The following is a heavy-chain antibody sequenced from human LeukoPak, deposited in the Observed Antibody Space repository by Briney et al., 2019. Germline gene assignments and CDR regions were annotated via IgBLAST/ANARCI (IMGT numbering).Heavy chain of an antibody. CDR2: ISYDGSNK. V-gene: IGHV3-30-3*01. Sequence: GGSLRLSCAASGFTFSSYAMHWVRQAPGKGLEWVAVISYDGSNKYYADSVKGRFTIPRDNSKNTLYLQMNSLRAEDTAVYYCARGIVGAGDYWGQGTLVTVSS. D-gene: IGHD1-26*01. CDR3: ARGIVGAGDY. J-gene: IGHJ4*02. CDR1: GFTFSSYA.